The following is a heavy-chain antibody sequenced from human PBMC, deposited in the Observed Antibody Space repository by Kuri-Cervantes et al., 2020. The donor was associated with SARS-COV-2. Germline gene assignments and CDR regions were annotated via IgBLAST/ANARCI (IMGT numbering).Heavy chain of an antibody. CDR2: MNPNSGNT. Sequence: ASVKVSCKGSGYSFTSYWIGWVRQMPGKGLEWMGWMNPNSGNTSYAQKFQGRVTLTRDTSITTAYMELSGLRSEDTAVYFCASRLAAAVIPWGQGTLVTVSS. D-gene: IGHD6-13*01. CDR3: ASRLAAAVIP. CDR1: GYSFTSYW. J-gene: IGHJ5*02. V-gene: IGHV1-8*02.